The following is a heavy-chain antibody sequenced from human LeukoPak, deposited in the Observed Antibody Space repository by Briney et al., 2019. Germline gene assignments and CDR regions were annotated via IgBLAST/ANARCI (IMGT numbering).Heavy chain of an antibody. D-gene: IGHD3-3*01. CDR2: ISSSGSYI. CDR1: RFTFSSYS. CDR3: ARVFSSRDLEWLPPGYFDF. V-gene: IGHV3-21*01. J-gene: IGHJ4*02. Sequence: SGGSLRLSCAASRFTFSSYSMNWVRQAPGKGLEWVSSISSSGSYIYYADSVKGRFTLSRDNAKNSLFLQMNSLRAEDTAVYYCARVFSSRDLEWLPPGYFDFWGQGTLVTVSS.